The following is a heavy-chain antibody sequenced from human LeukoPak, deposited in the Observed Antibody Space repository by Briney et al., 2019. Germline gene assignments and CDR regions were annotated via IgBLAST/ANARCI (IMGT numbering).Heavy chain of an antibody. CDR2: IIPIFGTA. CDR3: ARGEVPPHYFDS. V-gene: IGHV1-69*13. CDR1: GYTFTGYY. J-gene: IGHJ4*02. Sequence: SVKVSCKTSGYTFTGYYMHWVRQAPGQGLEWMGGIIPIFGTANYAQRFQGRVTITADESTTTAYMEVSSLRSEDTAVYYCARGEVPPHYFDSWGQGTLVTVSS.